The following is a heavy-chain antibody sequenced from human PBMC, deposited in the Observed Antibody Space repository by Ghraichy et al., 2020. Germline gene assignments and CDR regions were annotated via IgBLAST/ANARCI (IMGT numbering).Heavy chain of an antibody. J-gene: IGHJ2*01. CDR3: ARGIPGYWYFDL. CDR1: GFTFASYS. CDR2: ISTSSTTI. Sequence: GGSLRLSCAASGFTFASYSMNWVRQAPGKGQQWISYISTSSTTIYYADSVRGRFTVSRDNAKNSLFLQMNSLGDDDTAVYYCARGIPGYWYFDLWGRGTLVTVSS. V-gene: IGHV3-48*02.